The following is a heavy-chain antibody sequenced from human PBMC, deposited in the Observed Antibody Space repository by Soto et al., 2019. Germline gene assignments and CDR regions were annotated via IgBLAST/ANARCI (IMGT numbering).Heavy chain of an antibody. CDR3: AKEGKVQQSGYWYYSGLDV. CDR1: GFTFSTYG. D-gene: IGHD5-12*01. V-gene: IGHV3-23*01. CDR2: ISGSGGDT. Sequence: EVQLLESGGGLVQPGGSLRLSCAASGFTFSTYGLTWVRQAPGKGLEWVSDISGSGGDTYYADSVKGRFTISRDNSKNTLNLQMNSLRAEDTAIYYCAKEGKVQQSGYWYYSGLDVWGQGTTVTVSS. J-gene: IGHJ6*02.